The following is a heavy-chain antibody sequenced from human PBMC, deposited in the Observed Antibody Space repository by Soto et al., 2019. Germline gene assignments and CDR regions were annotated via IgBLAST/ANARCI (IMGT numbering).Heavy chain of an antibody. V-gene: IGHV4-39*01. CDR1: GGSISSSSYY. J-gene: IGHJ4*02. CDR2: IYYSGST. D-gene: IGHD2-21*01. CDR3: AMLMGDYDY. Sequence: SETLSLTCTVSGGSISSSSYYWGWIRQPPGKGLEWIGSIYYSGSTYYNPSLKIRVTISLDTSKSQFSLKLSFVSVLVTAVNYCAMLMGDYDYWGQGTLVTVSS.